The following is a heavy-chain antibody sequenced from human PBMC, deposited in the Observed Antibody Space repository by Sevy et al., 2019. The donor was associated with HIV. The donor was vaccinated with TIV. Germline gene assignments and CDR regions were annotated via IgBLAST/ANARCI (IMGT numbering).Heavy chain of an antibody. CDR3: ARAVSPREPFDY. CDR2: INPNSGGT. Sequence: ASVKVSCKASGYTFTGYYMHWVRQAPGQGLEWMGWINPNSGGTNYAQKFQGWVTMTRDTPISTAYMELSRLRSDDTAVYYCARAVSPREPFDYWGQGTLVTVSS. D-gene: IGHD1-1*01. J-gene: IGHJ4*02. V-gene: IGHV1-2*04. CDR1: GYTFTGYY.